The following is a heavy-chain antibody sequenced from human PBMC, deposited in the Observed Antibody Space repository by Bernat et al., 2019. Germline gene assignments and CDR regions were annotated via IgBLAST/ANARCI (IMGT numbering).Heavy chain of an antibody. J-gene: IGHJ4*02. D-gene: IGHD3-10*01. CDR2: IIPILGIA. CDR3: AHAMVRGPPDY. CDR1: GGTFSSYA. Sequence: QVQLVQSGVEVKKPGSSVKVSCKASGGTFSSYAISWVRQAPGQGLEWMGRIIPILGIANYAQKFQGRVTITADKSTSTAYMELSSLRSEDTAVYYCAHAMVRGPPDYWGQGTLVTVSS. V-gene: IGHV1-69*04.